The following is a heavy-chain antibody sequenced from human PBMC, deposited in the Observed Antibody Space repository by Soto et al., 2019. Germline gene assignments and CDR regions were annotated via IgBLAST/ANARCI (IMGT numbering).Heavy chain of an antibody. D-gene: IGHD3-22*01. CDR1: GFTFSSYW. V-gene: IGHV3-7*05. J-gene: IGHJ4*02. Sequence: GGSLRLSCAASGFTFSSYWMSWVRQAPGKGLELVANIKQDGSEKYYVDSVKGRFTISRDNAKNSLYLQMNSLRAEDTAVYYCARESPYYDSSGDFDYWGQGTLVTVSS. CDR2: IKQDGSEK. CDR3: ARESPYYDSSGDFDY.